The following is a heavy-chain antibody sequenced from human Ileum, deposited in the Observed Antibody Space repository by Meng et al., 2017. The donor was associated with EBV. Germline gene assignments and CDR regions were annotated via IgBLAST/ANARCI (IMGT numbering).Heavy chain of an antibody. CDR2: IIPALGTP. CDR1: GSTFSVYG. Sequence: QVQLGQSGREVKNPGSSVKVSCQASGSTFSVYGITWVRQAPGQGLEWMGGIIPALGTPKYARKFQDRLTITADKSTSTGYMELHSLTSNDTAVYFCARGTGADYWGQGTLVTVSS. V-gene: IGHV1-69*06. D-gene: IGHD3-10*01. J-gene: IGHJ4*02. CDR3: ARGTGADY.